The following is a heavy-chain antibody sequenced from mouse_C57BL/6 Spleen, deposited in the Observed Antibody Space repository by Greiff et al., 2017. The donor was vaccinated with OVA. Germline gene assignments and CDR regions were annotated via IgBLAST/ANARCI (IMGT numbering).Heavy chain of an antibody. V-gene: IGHV1-26*01. CDR3: ARVYDYDWFAY. D-gene: IGHD2-4*01. Sequence: EVQLHQSGPELVKPGASVKISCKASGYTFTDYYMNWVKQSHGKSLEWIGDINPNNGGTSYNQKFKGKATLTVDKSSSTAYMELRSLTSEDSAVYYCARVYDYDWFAYWGQGTLVTVSA. J-gene: IGHJ3*01. CDR1: GYTFTDYY. CDR2: INPNNGGT.